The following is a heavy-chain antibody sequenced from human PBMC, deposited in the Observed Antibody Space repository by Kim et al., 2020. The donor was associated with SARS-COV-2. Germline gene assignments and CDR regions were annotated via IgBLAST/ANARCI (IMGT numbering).Heavy chain of an antibody. J-gene: IGHJ4*02. Sequence: SVKGRFTISRDNSKNTLYLQMNSLRAEDTAVYYCARGSVTIFGVVMIFDYWGQGTLVTVSS. CDR3: ARGSVTIFGVVMIFDY. D-gene: IGHD3-3*01. V-gene: IGHV3-23*01.